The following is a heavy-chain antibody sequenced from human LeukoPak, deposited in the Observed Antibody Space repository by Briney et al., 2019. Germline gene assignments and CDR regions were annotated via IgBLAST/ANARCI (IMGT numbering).Heavy chain of an antibody. CDR2: INHSGST. J-gene: IGHJ4*02. Sequence: PSETLSLTCAVYGGSFSGYYWSWIRQPPGKGLEWIGEINHSGSTNYNPSLKSRVTMSVDTSKNQFSLKLSSVTAADTAVYYCAGATVDSSGYYYVFHFDYWGQGTLVTV. CDR1: GGSFSGYY. D-gene: IGHD3-22*01. V-gene: IGHV4-34*01. CDR3: AGATVDSSGYYYVFHFDY.